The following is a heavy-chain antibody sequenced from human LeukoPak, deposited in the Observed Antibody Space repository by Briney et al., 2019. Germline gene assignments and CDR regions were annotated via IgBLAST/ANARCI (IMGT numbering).Heavy chain of an antibody. CDR3: ARGHGYCSGGSCYSGNVDY. CDR2: IYSGGST. CDR1: GFTVSSNY. Sequence: PGGSLRLSCAASGFTVSSNYMSWVRQAPGKGLEWVSVIYSGGSTYYADSVKGRFTISRDNSKNTLYLQMNSLRAEDTAVYYCARGHGYCSGGSCYSGNVDYWGQGTLVTVSS. J-gene: IGHJ4*02. V-gene: IGHV3-66*01. D-gene: IGHD2-15*01.